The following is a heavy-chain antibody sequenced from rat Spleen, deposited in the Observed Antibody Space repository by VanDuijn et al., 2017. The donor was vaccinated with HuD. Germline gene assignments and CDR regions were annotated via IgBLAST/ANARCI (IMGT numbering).Heavy chain of an antibody. CDR1: GFTFSDYA. CDR2: ITNTGGST. J-gene: IGHJ2*01. Sequence: EVQLVESGGGLVQPGRSLKLSCAASGFTFSDYAMTWIRQAPGKGLEWVASITNTGGSTYYPDSVKGRFTISRDNAKSTLYLQMDSLRSEDTATYYCARGSLITTVVTDWGQGVMVTVSS. CDR3: ARGSLITTVVTD. D-gene: IGHD1-1*01. V-gene: IGHV5-31*01.